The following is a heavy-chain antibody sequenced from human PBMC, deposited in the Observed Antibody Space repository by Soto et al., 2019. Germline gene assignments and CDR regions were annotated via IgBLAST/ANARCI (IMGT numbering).Heavy chain of an antibody. CDR1: GDSVSSNSAA. V-gene: IGHV6-1*01. J-gene: IGHJ5*02. CDR3: ARGYGSISSSWTSWLAP. Sequence: SQTLSLTCAISGDSVSSNSAAWNWIRQSPSRGLEWLGRTYYRSKWYNDYAVSVKSRITINPDTSKNQFSLQLNSVTPEDTAVYSCARGYGSISSSWTSWLAPWGKGTLVTVSS. CDR2: TYYRSKWYN. D-gene: IGHD6-13*01.